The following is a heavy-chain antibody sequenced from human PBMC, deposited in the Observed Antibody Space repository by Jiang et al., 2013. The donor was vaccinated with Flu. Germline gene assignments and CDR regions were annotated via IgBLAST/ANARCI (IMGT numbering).Heavy chain of an antibody. CDR3: ARRKISGYNWFDP. CDR1: GGSISSYY. D-gene: IGHD3-3*02. J-gene: IGHJ5*02. Sequence: TLSLTCTVSGGSISSYYWSWIRQPPGKGLEWIGYIYYSGSTNYNPSLKSRVTISVDTSKNQFSLKLSSVTAADTAVYYCARRKISGYNWFDPWGQGTLVTVSS. CDR2: IYYSGST. V-gene: IGHV4-59*01.